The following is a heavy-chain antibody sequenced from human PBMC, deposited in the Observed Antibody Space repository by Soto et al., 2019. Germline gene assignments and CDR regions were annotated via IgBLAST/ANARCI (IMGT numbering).Heavy chain of an antibody. J-gene: IGHJ6*02. V-gene: IGHV4-34*01. CDR1: GGSFSGYY. CDR3: GSAALARPYYYGMYV. D-gene: IGHD6-13*01. CDR2: INHSGST. Sequence: PSETLSLTCAVYGGSFSGYYWSWIRQPPGKGLEWIGEINHSGSTNYNPSLKSRVTISVDTSKNQFSLKLSSVTAADTAVYYCGSAALARPYYYGMYVWGQDTTVTVSS.